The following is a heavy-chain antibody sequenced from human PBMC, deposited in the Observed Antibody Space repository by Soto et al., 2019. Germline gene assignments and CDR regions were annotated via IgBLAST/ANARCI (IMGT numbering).Heavy chain of an antibody. Sequence: GGSLRLSCAASGFTFSSYAMHWVRQAPGKGLEWVAVISYDGSNKYYADSVKGRFTISRDNSKNTLYLQMNSLRAEDTAVYYCARPSRPNYFDYWGQGTLVTVSS. CDR1: GFTFSSYA. J-gene: IGHJ4*02. V-gene: IGHV3-30-3*01. CDR3: ARPSRPNYFDY. CDR2: ISYDGSNK.